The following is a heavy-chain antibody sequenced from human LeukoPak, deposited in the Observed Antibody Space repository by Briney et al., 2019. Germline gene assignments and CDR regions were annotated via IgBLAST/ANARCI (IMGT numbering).Heavy chain of an antibody. CDR2: IYHNGDT. V-gene: IGHV4-4*08. J-gene: IGHJ3*01. CDR3: ARETEKQWQY. Sequence: ASETLSLTCTVSGGSISGYYWSWIRQPPGKGLEWIGNIYHNGDTYYNPSLKSRVTIFVDTSKNQFSLKLSSVTAADTAVYYCARETEKQWQYWGQGAMVTVSS. CDR1: GGSISGYY. D-gene: IGHD6-19*01.